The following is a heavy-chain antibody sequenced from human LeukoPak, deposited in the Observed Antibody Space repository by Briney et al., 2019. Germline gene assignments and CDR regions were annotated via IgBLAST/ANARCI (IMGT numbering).Heavy chain of an antibody. Sequence: GASVKVSCKASGGTFSSYAISWVRQAPGQGLEWMGRIIPILGIANYAQKFQGRVTITADKSTSTAYMELSSLRSEDTAVYYCARDRGTWIQLWYGFDYWGQGTLVTVSS. V-gene: IGHV1-69*04. J-gene: IGHJ4*02. CDR1: GGTFSSYA. CDR2: IIPILGIA. CDR3: ARDRGTWIQLWYGFDY. D-gene: IGHD5-18*01.